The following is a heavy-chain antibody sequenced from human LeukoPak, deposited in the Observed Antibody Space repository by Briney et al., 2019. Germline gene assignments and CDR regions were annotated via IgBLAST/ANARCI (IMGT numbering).Heavy chain of an antibody. CDR2: ISGGGAGT. V-gene: IGHV3-23*01. D-gene: IGHD3-22*01. Sequence: GGSLRLSCAASGLSFCFYAMSWVRQAPGKGLEWVSSISGGGAGTYYADSVRGRFTISRDNSKNTLYLQMDSLRAEDTALYYCAKDFVRYDIQFDYWGQGALVTVSS. CDR1: GLSFCFYA. CDR3: AKDFVRYDIQFDY. J-gene: IGHJ4*02.